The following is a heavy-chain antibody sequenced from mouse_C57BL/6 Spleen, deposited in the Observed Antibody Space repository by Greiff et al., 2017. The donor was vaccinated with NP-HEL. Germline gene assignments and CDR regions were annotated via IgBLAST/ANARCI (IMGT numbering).Heavy chain of an antibody. J-gene: IGHJ2*01. CDR2: INPNNGGT. Sequence: EVHLVESGPELVKPGASVKIPCKASGYTFTDYNMDWVKQSHGKSLEWIGDINPNNGGTIYNQKFKGKATLTVDKSSSTAYMELRSLTSEDTAVYYCARSDYYGSSYYFDYWGQGTTLTVSS. V-gene: IGHV1-18*01. D-gene: IGHD1-1*01. CDR3: ARSDYYGSSYYFDY. CDR1: GYTFTDYN.